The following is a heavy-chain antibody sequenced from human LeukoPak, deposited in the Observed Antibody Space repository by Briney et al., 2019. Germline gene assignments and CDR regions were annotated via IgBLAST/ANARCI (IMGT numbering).Heavy chain of an antibody. J-gene: IGHJ4*02. CDR1: GYTFTSYY. CDR3: AGDSGWWMFDY. D-gene: IGHD6-19*01. Sequence: ASVKVSCKASGYTFTSYYIHWVRQAPGQGLEWMGIINPSGGSTSYAQKFQGRVTMTRDTSTSTVYTELSSLRSEDTAVYYCAGDSGWWMFDYWGQGTLVTVSS. V-gene: IGHV1-46*01. CDR2: INPSGGST.